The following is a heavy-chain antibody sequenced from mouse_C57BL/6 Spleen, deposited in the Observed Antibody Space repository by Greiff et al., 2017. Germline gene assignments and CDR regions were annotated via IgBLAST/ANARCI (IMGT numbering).Heavy chain of an antibody. CDR2: SYPGSGNT. Sequence: VQLQQSGPELVKPGASVKISCKASGYSFTSYYIHWVKQRPGQGLEWIGWSYPGSGNTKYNEKFKGKATLTADTSSSTAYMQLSSLTSEDSAVYYCARSVVATNFDYWGQGTTLTVSS. CDR1: GYSFTSYY. V-gene: IGHV1-66*01. D-gene: IGHD1-1*01. CDR3: ARSVVATNFDY. J-gene: IGHJ2*01.